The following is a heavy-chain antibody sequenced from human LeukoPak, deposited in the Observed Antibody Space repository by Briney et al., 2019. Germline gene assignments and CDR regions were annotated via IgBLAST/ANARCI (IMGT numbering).Heavy chain of an antibody. CDR1: GDSVSSGY. D-gene: IGHD2-15*01. J-gene: IGHJ1*01. V-gene: IGHV4-4*09. CDR2: ISDSGIT. Sequence: SETLSLTCTVSGDSVSSGYWTWIRHSPGKGLEWIGYISDSGITDYNPSLKSRLTISVDTSNNQLSLNLNSVTAADTAVYYCAGRGHRYSRDWGQGILVTVSS. CDR3: AGRGHRYSRD.